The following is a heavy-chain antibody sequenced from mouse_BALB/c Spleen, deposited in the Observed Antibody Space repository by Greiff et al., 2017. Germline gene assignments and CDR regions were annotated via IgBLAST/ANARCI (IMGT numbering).Heavy chain of an antibody. CDR2: IWAGGST. CDR1: GFSLTSYG. D-gene: IGHD4-1*01. V-gene: IGHV2-9*02. Sequence: VHLVESGPGLVAPSQSLSITCTVSGFSLTSYGVHWVRQPPGKGLEWLGVIWAGGSTNYNSALMSRLSISKDNSKSQVFLKMNSLQTDDTAMYYCAKLTGTDAYWGQGTLVTVSA. CDR3: AKLTGTDAY. J-gene: IGHJ3*01.